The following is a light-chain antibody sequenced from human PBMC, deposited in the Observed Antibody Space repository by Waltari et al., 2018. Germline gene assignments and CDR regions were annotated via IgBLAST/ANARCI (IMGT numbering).Light chain of an antibody. CDR1: QSINRN. Sequence: DIVMTQSPGTLSVSPGERATLSCRASQSINRNLAWYQQKSGQAPRLLIYGTSTRATGIPARFSGSGSGTEFTLTISSLQSEDFAVYYCQQYNDWPDTFGQGTRLEIK. J-gene: IGKJ5*01. CDR2: GTS. V-gene: IGKV3-15*01. CDR3: QQYNDWPDT.